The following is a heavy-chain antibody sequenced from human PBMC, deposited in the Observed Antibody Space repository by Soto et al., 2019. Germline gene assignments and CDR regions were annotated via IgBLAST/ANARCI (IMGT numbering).Heavy chain of an antibody. V-gene: IGHV1-69*01. CDR1: VGTFNSYA. Sequence: ASVTLPCKASVGTFNSYAISLVRRAPGQGLEWMGGIIPIFVTANYAQKFQGRVTITADESTSTAYMELSSLRSEDTAVYYCARDLIAVAGTGTYYYYGMDVWGQGTTVTVSS. CDR3: ARDLIAVAGTGTYYYYGMDV. J-gene: IGHJ6*02. CDR2: IIPIFVTA. D-gene: IGHD6-19*01.